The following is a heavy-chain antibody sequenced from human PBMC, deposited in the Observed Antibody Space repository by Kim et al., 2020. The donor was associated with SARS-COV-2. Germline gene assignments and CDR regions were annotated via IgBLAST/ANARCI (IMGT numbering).Heavy chain of an antibody. D-gene: IGHD3-22*01. Sequence: ASVKVSCQASGYTFTSYGISWVRQAPGQGLEWMGWISAYNGNTNYAQKLQGRVTMTTDTSTSTAYMELRSLRSDDTAVYYWARDYYDSSGYYGPDAFDIWGQGTMVTVSS. CDR2: ISAYNGNT. CDR3: ARDYYDSSGYYGPDAFDI. V-gene: IGHV1-18*01. CDR1: GYTFTSYG. J-gene: IGHJ3*02.